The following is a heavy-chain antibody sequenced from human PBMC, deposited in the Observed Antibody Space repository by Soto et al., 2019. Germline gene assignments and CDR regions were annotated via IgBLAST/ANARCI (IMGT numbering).Heavy chain of an antibody. J-gene: IGHJ5*02. CDR3: ARSRRAGAVGTALLPWFDP. D-gene: IGHD2-21*02. CDR1: DGSLSGYY. V-gene: IGHV4-34*01. Sequence: SSETLSLTCAVYDGSLSGYYWSWIRQPPGRGLEWIGEINHTGSTNYNPSLKSRVTISVDTSKNLFSLKMNSVTAADTAVYYCARSRRAGAVGTALLPWFDPWGQGTLVTVSS. CDR2: INHTGST.